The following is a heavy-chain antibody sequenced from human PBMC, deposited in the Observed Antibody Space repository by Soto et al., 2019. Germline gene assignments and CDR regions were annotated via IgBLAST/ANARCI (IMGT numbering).Heavy chain of an antibody. CDR3: ARGAAPPRIYRSSLYYYGMDV. V-gene: IGHV1-2*04. CDR2: INPNSGGT. CDR1: GYTFTGYY. D-gene: IGHD6-13*01. Sequence: ASVKVSCKASGYTFTGYYMHWVRQAPGQGLEWMGWINPNSGGTNYAQKFQGWVTMTRDTSISTAYMELSRLRSDDTAVYYCARGAAPPRIYRSSLYYYGMDVWGQGTTVTVYS. J-gene: IGHJ6*02.